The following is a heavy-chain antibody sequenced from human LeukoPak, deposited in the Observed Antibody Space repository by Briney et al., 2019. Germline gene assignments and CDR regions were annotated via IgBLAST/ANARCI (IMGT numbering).Heavy chain of an antibody. CDR3: ARDPYSSSWSYGMDV. Sequence: PGGSLRLSCTASGFTFSSYWMSWVRQTPEKGLERVANIKQDGSEEVYVDSVKGRFTISRENAKNSLYLQMSGLRAEDTAVYYCARDPYSSSWSYGMDVWGQGTTVTVSS. D-gene: IGHD6-13*01. J-gene: IGHJ6*02. CDR2: IKQDGSEE. CDR1: GFTFSSYW. V-gene: IGHV3-7*05.